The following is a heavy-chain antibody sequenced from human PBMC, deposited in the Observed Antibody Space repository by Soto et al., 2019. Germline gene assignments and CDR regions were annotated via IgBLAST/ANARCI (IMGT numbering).Heavy chain of an antibody. J-gene: IGHJ5*02. V-gene: IGHV4-39*01. CDR3: ALYQRGYSGGSQFHP. CDR1: DVAIVGSYHY. CDR2: IDLGGTK. Sequence: PSETQSLTGAVPDVAIVGSYHYWGWIRQPPGKGLEWIGNIDLGGTKYYSPSLKSRLTMSLDTSKKLLSLELTSVTATDTAVYYCALYQRGYSGGSQFHPWGQGTLVTVSS. D-gene: IGHD5-12*01.